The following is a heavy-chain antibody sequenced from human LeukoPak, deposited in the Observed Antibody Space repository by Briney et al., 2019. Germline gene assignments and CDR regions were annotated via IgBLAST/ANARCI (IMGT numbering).Heavy chain of an antibody. D-gene: IGHD3-10*01. CDR1: GFPFGTYA. J-gene: IGHJ4*02. V-gene: IGHV3-23*01. CDR3: ARDPYNTISYRLAY. Sequence: GGSLRLSCAGSGFPFGTYAMIWVRQAPGMGLEWVSSISANGQATYYADSVEGRFTISRDNSKNTLYLQLNSLRAEDTATYYCARDPYNTISYRLAYWGQGTLVTVSS. CDR2: ISANGQAT.